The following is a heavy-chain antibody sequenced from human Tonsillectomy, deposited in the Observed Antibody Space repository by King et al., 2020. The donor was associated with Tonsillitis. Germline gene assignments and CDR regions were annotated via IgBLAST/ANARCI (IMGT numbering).Heavy chain of an antibody. CDR1: GYTFTHYY. Sequence: VQLVESGAEVKKPGASVRVSCKASGYTFTHYYMHWVRQAPVQGLEWMGWVNPNHGGSNLAHKFQGRATMTRHKSISAAYMELSRLRSDDTAVYYCARDHNIRLPATGFVYWGQGTLVTVSS. J-gene: IGHJ4*02. CDR2: VNPNHGGS. V-gene: IGHV1-2*07. CDR3: ARDHNIRLPATGFVY. D-gene: IGHD2-21*02.